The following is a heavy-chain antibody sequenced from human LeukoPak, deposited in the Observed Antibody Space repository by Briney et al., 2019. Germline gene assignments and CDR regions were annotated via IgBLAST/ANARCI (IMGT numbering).Heavy chain of an antibody. Sequence: ASVKVSCKASGGTFSSYAISWVRRAPGQGLEWMGRIIPILGIANYAQKFQGRVTITADKSTSTAYMELSSLRSEDTAVYYCARTSGGNSEGGYYFDYWGQGTLVTVSS. CDR2: IIPILGIA. CDR1: GGTFSSYA. CDR3: ARTSGGNSEGGYYFDY. V-gene: IGHV1-69*04. D-gene: IGHD4-23*01. J-gene: IGHJ4*02.